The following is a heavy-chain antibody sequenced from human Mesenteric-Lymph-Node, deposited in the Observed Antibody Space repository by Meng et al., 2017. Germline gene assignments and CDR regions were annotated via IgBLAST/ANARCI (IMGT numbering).Heavy chain of an antibody. Sequence: ESVEGLVQPAGPLTVSGGCTRTNIYSYGLTWNPQAPGKGWNWVSSMGLGHSHGSYADSGIGRFTVSSDNAKTSFFLQMNSLRTEDTAIYYCASDPNWSTTWGQGTLVTVSS. CDR1: RTNIYSYG. V-gene: IGHV3-21*04. J-gene: IGHJ5*02. CDR2: MGLGHSHG. CDR3: ASDPNWSTT.